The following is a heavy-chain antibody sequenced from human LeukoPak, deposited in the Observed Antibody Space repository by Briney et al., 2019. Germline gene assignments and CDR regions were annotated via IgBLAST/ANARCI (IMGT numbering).Heavy chain of an antibody. CDR3: ARDLPMTTYYYYMDV. CDR1: GGSISSSSYY. CDR2: IYTSGST. J-gene: IGHJ6*03. V-gene: IGHV4-61*02. D-gene: IGHD4-11*01. Sequence: SETLSLTCTVSGGSISSSSYYWGWIRQPAGKGLEWIGRIYTSGSTNYNPSLKSRVTMSVDTSKNQFSLKLSSVTAADTAVYYCARDLPMTTYYYYMDVWGKGTTVTVSS.